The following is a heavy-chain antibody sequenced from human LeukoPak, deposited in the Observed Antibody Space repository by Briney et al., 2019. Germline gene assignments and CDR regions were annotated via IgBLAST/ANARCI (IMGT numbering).Heavy chain of an antibody. CDR2: ISYDGSNQ. CDR1: GFTFSSYG. Sequence: GGSLRLSCAASGFTFSSYGMHWVRQAPGKGLEWVAVISYDGSNQFYADSVKGRFTISRDNSQNSLYLQMNSLRAEDTAVYYCARQNYYQHYFDYWGQGTLVTVSS. CDR3: ARQNYYQHYFDY. J-gene: IGHJ4*02. D-gene: IGHD1-26*01. V-gene: IGHV3-30*03.